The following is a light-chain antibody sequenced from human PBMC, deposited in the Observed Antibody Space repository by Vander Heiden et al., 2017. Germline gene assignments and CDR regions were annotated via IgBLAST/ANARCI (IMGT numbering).Light chain of an antibody. CDR3: GTWDRSLSAFYV. V-gene: IGLV1-51*01. CDR2: DND. Sequence: QSMLTQQPSVAAAPGLKVTPARSASSSNHGNNYVSCYQQLPGTAPKLLIHDNDKRPSGIPDRFSGFKSGTSATLAITGLQTGDEADYYCGTWDRSLSAFYVFGPGTKVTVL. CDR1: SSNHGNNY. J-gene: IGLJ1*01.